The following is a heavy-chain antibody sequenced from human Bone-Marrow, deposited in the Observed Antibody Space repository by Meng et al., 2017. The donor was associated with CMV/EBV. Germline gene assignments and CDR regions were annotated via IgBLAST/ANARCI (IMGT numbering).Heavy chain of an antibody. D-gene: IGHD2-2*02. CDR3: ARGEDRGYCSSTSCYRDDP. CDR1: GYTFTSYD. V-gene: IGHV1-2*02. J-gene: IGHJ5*02. Sequence: ASVKVSCKASGYTFTSYDITWVRQAPGQGLEWMGWINPNSGGTNYAQKFQGRVTMTRDTSISTAYMELSRLRSDDTAVYYCARGEDRGYCSSTSCYRDDPWGQGTLVTVSS. CDR2: INPNSGGT.